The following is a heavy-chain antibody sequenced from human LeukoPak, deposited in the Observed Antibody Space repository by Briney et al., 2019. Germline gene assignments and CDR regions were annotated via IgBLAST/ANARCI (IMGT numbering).Heavy chain of an antibody. V-gene: IGHV3-23*01. Sequence: GGSLRLSCAASGFTFSSYAMSWVREAPGKGLEWVSAISGSGGSTYYADSVKGRFTISRDNSKNTLYLQMNSLRAEDTAVYYCAKFLGVVGATPPRYFDYWGQGTLVTVSS. CDR1: GFTFSSYA. CDR2: ISGSGGST. CDR3: AKFLGVVGATPPRYFDY. J-gene: IGHJ4*02. D-gene: IGHD1-26*01.